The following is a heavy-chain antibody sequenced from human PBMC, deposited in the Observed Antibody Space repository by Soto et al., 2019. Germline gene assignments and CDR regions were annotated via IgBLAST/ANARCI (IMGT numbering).Heavy chain of an antibody. J-gene: IGHJ6*02. Sequence: GSLRLSCAASGFTFDDYGMSWVRQAPGKGLEWVSGINWNGGSTGYADSVKGRFTISRDNAKNSLYLQMNSLRAEDTALYHCAREVYYYYGMDVWGQGTTVTVSS. V-gene: IGHV3-20*01. CDR3: AREVYYYYGMDV. CDR2: INWNGGST. CDR1: GFTFDDYG.